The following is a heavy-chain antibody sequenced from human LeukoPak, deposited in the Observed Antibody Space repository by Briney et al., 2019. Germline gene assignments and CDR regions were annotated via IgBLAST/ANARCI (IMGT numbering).Heavy chain of an antibody. J-gene: IGHJ4*02. CDR2: ISYDGSSK. CDR1: GFTFSSYA. D-gene: IGHD3-10*01. Sequence: GGSLRLSCAASGFTFSSYAMHWVRQAPGKGLEWVAVISYDGSSKYYADSVKGRFTISRDNSKNTLYLQMNSLRAEDTAVYYCARGPSAMVRGVIHGGVDYWGQGTLVTVSS. CDR3: ARGPSAMVRGVIHGGVDY. V-gene: IGHV3-30-3*01.